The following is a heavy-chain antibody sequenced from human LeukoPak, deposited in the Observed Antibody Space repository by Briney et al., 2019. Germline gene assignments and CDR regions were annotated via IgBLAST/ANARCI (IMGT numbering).Heavy chain of an antibody. D-gene: IGHD3-9*01. V-gene: IGHV4-61*02. CDR2: IYTSGST. J-gene: IGHJ4*02. Sequence: PSETLSLTCTVSGGSISSGSYYWSWIRQPAGKGLEWIGRIYTSGSTNYNPSLKSRVTISVDTSKNQFSLKLSSVTAADTAVYYCARLPGRPYFDWLLYEVDYWGQGTLVTVSS. CDR1: GGSISSGSYY. CDR3: ARLPGRPYFDWLLYEVDY.